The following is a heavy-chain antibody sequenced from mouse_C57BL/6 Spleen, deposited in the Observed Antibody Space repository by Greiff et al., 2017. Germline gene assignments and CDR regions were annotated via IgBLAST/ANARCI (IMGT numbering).Heavy chain of an antibody. Sequence: QVQLQQPGAELVKPGASVKLSCKASGYTFTSYWMQWVKQRPGQGLEWIGEIDPSDSYTNYNQKFKGKATLTVDTSSSTAYMQLSSLTSEDSAVYYCARGDDGSSPGYFDVWGTGTTVTVSS. V-gene: IGHV1-50*01. J-gene: IGHJ1*03. CDR3: ARGDDGSSPGYFDV. CDR2: IDPSDSYT. CDR1: GYTFTSYW. D-gene: IGHD1-1*01.